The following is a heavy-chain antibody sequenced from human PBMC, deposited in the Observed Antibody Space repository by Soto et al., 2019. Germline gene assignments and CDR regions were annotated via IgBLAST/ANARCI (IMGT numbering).Heavy chain of an antibody. CDR2: INDSGTI. J-gene: IGHJ6*03. Sequence: QVQLQQWGAGLLKPSETLSLTCAVYGGSFSGYQWSWIRQTPGKGLEWIGEINDSGTINYNPSLKSRVTILVDTAKKQISLKLSSVTAADTAVYYGARGLILWFGELSRRGGYYYYMDVWGKGTTVTVSS. CDR3: ARGLILWFGELSRRGGYYYYMDV. D-gene: IGHD3-10*01. CDR1: GGSFSGYQ. V-gene: IGHV4-34*01.